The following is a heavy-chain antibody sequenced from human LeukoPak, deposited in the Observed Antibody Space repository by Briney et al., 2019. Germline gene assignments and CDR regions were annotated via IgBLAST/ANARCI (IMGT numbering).Heavy chain of an antibody. CDR2: IIPIFGTA. J-gene: IGHJ3*02. D-gene: IGHD3-22*01. CDR3: ARSNMIVVVMGAFDI. V-gene: IGHV1-69*05. CDR1: GGTFSSYA. Sequence: SVKVSCKASGGTFSSYAISWVRQAPGQGLEWMGGIIPIFGTANYAQKFQGRVTITTDESTSTAYMELSSLRSEDTAVYYCARSNMIVVVMGAFDIWGQGTMVTVSS.